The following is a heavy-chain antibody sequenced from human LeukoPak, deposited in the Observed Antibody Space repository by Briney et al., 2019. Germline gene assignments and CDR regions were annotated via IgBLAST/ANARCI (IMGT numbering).Heavy chain of an antibody. CDR1: GYTFTSYG. CDR3: ARDKGTVATYYYYYMDV. V-gene: IGHV1-18*01. D-gene: IGHD6-19*01. J-gene: IGHJ6*03. CDR2: ISAHNGDT. Sequence: ASVKVSCKASGYTFTSYGISWVRRAPGQGLEWMGWISAHNGDTSYEEKLQGRVTMTTDTSTSTAYMELRSLRSDDTAVYYCARDKGTVATYYYYYMDVWGKGTTVTVSS.